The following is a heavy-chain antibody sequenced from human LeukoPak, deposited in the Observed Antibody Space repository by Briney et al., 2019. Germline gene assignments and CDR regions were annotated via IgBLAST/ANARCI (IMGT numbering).Heavy chain of an antibody. CDR3: ARANYYGSGSYFLYYFDY. V-gene: IGHV3-66*01. D-gene: IGHD3-10*01. CDR2: IYSGGST. CDR1: GFTVSSNY. J-gene: IGHJ4*02. Sequence: GGSLRLSCAASGFTVSSNYMSWVRQAPGKGLEWVSVIYSGGSTYYADSVKGRFTISRDNSKNTLYLQMNSLRAEDTAVYYCARANYYGSGSYFLYYFDYWGQGTLVTVSS.